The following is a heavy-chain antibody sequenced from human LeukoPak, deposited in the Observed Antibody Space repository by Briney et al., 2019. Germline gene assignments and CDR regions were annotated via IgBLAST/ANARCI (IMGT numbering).Heavy chain of an antibody. CDR3: ARRYDSGSHHLPP. CDR1: GYTFTSYD. CDR2: MTPNMGDT. D-gene: IGHD3-10*01. V-gene: IGHV1-8*01. J-gene: IGHJ5*02. Sequence: ASVKVSCKASGYTFTSYDIDGGRQAAGQGLWWMGWMTPNMGDTGYAQTFQGGIPMARNTSISTAYLELSRRTSEAPAGYFGARRYDSGSHHLPPWGQGTLVTVSS.